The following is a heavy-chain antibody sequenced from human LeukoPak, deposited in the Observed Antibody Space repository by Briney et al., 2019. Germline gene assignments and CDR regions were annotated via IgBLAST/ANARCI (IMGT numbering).Heavy chain of an antibody. J-gene: IGHJ5*02. CDR3: ARGGYDYVWGSYRQNWFDP. D-gene: IGHD3-16*02. CDR2: ISGSGSST. CDR1: GFTFRNYA. Sequence: PGGSLRLSCAASGFTFRNYAMSWVRQAPGKGLQWVSAISGSGSSTYYADSVKGRFTISRDNAKNSLYLQMNSLRAEDTAVYYCARGGYDYVWGSYRQNWFDPWGQGTLVTVSS. V-gene: IGHV3-23*01.